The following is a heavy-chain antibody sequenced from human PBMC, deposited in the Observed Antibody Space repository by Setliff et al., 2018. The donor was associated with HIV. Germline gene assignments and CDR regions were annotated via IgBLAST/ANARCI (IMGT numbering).Heavy chain of an antibody. D-gene: IGHD2-15*01. Sequence: SLRLSCAASGFSFSTYAMLWVRQPPGKGLEWVAQISYDGSNKFYADSVKGRFTISRDNSKSTLYLQMTSLRPEDTAVYYCTPLHYWGQGTLVTVSS. CDR2: ISYDGSNK. CDR1: GFSFSTYA. J-gene: IGHJ4*02. CDR3: TPLHY. V-gene: IGHV3-30*01.